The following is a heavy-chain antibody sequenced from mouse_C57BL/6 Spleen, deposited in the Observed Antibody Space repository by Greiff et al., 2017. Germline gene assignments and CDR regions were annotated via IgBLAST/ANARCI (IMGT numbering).Heavy chain of an antibody. CDR2: ISSGSSTI. D-gene: IGHD2-3*01. Sequence: DVQLVESGGGLVKPGGSLKLSCAASGFTFSDYGMHWVRQAPEKGLEWVAYISSGSSTIYYADTVKGRFTISRDNAKNTLFLQMTSLRSEDTAMYYCARGWLLRFDYWGQGTTLTVSS. V-gene: IGHV5-17*01. CDR1: GFTFSDYG. J-gene: IGHJ2*01. CDR3: ARGWLLRFDY.